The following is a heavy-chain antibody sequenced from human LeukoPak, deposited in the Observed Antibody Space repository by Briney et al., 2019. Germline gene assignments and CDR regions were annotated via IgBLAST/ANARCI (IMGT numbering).Heavy chain of an antibody. CDR2: ISYIGST. CDR3: ARDLVTVTKGFDI. V-gene: IGHV4-59*11. Sequence: SDTLSLTCAVSADSFSSHYWTWLRQPPGKGLKWIGYISYIGSTNYNPSLKSRVTISIDTSKNEFSLKLTSVTAADTAVYYCARDLVTVTKGFDIWGQGTMVTVSS. D-gene: IGHD4-17*01. CDR1: ADSFSSHY. J-gene: IGHJ3*02.